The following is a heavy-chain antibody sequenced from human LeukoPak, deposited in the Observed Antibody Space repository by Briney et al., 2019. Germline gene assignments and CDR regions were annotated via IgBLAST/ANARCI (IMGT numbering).Heavy chain of an antibody. CDR2: IYYSGST. V-gene: IGHV4-59*13. D-gene: IGHD3-3*01. Sequence: SSETLSLTCTVSGGAISSYYWSWIRQPPGKGLEWSGYIYYSGSTNYNPSLKSRVTISVDTSKNQFSLKLSSVTAADTAVYYCARAAIFGTRALSAWGQGTLVTVSS. CDR3: ARAAIFGTRALSA. J-gene: IGHJ5*02. CDR1: GGAISSYY.